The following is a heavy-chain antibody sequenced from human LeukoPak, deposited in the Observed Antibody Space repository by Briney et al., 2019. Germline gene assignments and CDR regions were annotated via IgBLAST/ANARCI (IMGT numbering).Heavy chain of an antibody. J-gene: IGHJ3*02. CDR1: GFTFSDYG. CDR2: ISYDGSNK. V-gene: IGHV3-30*18. D-gene: IGHD6-13*01. Sequence: GMSLRLSCAASGFTFSDYGMHWVRQAPGKGLEWVAVISYDGSNKYCTDSVKGRFTISRDNSKNTLYLQMSSLRAEDTAVYYCTKDDAYSSSWYACDIWGQGTMVTVSS. CDR3: TKDDAYSSSWYACDI.